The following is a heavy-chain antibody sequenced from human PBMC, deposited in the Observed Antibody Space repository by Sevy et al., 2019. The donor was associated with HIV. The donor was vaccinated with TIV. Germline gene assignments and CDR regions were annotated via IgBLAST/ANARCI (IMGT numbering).Heavy chain of an antibody. D-gene: IGHD3-10*01. CDR3: ARRGAGPAFDV. Sequence: SGTQSLTCTVPGGSIIRSTYYWGWIRQPPGKGLEWIGSVYYSGSTYYNPSLRSRVTISVERFKDHFSLKLSSVTAEDTAVYYCARRGAGPAFDVWGQGTMVTVSS. CDR1: GGSIIRSTYY. CDR2: VYYSGST. J-gene: IGHJ3*01. V-gene: IGHV4-39*02.